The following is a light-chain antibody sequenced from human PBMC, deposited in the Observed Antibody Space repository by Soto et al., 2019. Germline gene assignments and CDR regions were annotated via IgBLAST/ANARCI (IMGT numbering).Light chain of an antibody. V-gene: IGKV3-11*01. CDR2: DAA. J-gene: IGKJ3*01. CDR3: QRRRNLRFT. CDR1: QSVSSD. Sequence: EIVLTQSPAPLSLSPGERDTFPCRSIQSVSSDLSWYQQKPCQAPRLLIYDAANRATGIPARFSGSGSGTYFTLPISSRELEDVAVYYCQRRRNLRFTVRPGNKVDIK.